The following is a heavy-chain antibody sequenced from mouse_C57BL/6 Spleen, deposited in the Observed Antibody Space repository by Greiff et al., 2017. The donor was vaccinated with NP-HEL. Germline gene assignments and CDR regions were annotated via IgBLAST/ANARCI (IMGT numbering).Heavy chain of an antibody. D-gene: IGHD2-4*01. CDR3: ARPYEYDWFAY. Sequence: EVKLMESGGGLVKPGGSLKLSCAASGFTFSSYAMSWVRQTPEKRLEWVATISDGGSYTYYPDNVKGRFTISRDNAKNNLYLQMSHLKSEDTAMYYCARPYEYDWFAYWGQGTLVTVSA. V-gene: IGHV5-4*03. CDR2: ISDGGSYT. J-gene: IGHJ3*01. CDR1: GFTFSSYA.